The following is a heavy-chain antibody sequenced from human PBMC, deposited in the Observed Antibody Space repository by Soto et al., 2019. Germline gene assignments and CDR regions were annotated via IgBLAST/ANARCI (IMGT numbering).Heavy chain of an antibody. CDR3: ARAGGYDEVDY. CDR2: IYYSGST. V-gene: IGHV4-31*03. J-gene: IGHJ4*02. CDR1: GGSISSGGYY. D-gene: IGHD5-12*01. Sequence: QVQLQESGPGLVKPSQTLSLTCTVSGGSISSGGYYWSWIRQHPGKGLEWIGYIYYSGSTYYNPALKSXXTXSXXTSKNQFSLKLSSVTAADTAVYYCARAGGYDEVDYWGQGTLVTVSS.